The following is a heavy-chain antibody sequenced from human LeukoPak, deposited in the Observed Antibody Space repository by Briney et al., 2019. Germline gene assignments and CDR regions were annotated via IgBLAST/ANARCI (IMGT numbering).Heavy chain of an antibody. Sequence: GGSLRLSCAASGCTFSNAWMSWVRQAPGKGLEWVGRIKSKTDGGTTDYAAPVKGRFTISRDDSKNTLYLQMNSLKTEDTAVYYCTTVPAASYYYYMDVWGKGTTVTVSS. V-gene: IGHV3-15*01. D-gene: IGHD2-2*01. CDR1: GCTFSNAW. CDR2: IKSKTDGGTT. CDR3: TTVPAASYYYYMDV. J-gene: IGHJ6*03.